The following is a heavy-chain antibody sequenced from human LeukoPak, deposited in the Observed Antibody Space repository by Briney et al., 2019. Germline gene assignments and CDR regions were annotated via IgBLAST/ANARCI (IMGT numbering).Heavy chain of an antibody. V-gene: IGHV4-39*07. CDR3: ARDPRPRVFGAKGDAFDI. CDR2: IYYSGST. Sequence: KASETLSLTCTVSGGSISSSSYYWGWIRQPPGKGLEWIGSIYYSGSTYYNPSLKSRVTMSVDTSKNQFSLKLSSVTAADTAVYYCARDPRPRVFGAKGDAFDIWGQGTMVTVSS. CDR1: GGSISSSSYY. D-gene: IGHD3-3*01. J-gene: IGHJ3*02.